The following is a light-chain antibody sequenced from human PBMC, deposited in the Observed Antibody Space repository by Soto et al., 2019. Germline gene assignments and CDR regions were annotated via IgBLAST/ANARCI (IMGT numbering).Light chain of an antibody. CDR3: DSYAGSNNHV. CDR1: SSDVGRYNF. CDR2: DVN. Sequence: QSVLTQPPSAYGSPGQSVTISCTGTSSDVGRYNFVSWYQHHPGKAPKLLIYDVNKRPSGVPDRFSGSKSGNTASLTVSGLQAEDEADYYCDSYAGSNNHVFGTGTKVTVL. V-gene: IGLV2-8*01. J-gene: IGLJ1*01.